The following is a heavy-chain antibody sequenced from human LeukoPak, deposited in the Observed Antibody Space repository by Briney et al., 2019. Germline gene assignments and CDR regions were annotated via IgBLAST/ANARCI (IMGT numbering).Heavy chain of an antibody. Sequence: GGPLRLSCVASGFTVSSNYMNWVRQAPGKGLAWVSIIYSGERTYYADSVKGRFTISRDTSKNTLYLHMNSLRAEDTGMYYCARDNSGSIDYWGQGTLVTVSS. CDR2: IYSGERT. V-gene: IGHV3-53*01. J-gene: IGHJ4*02. CDR1: GFTVSSNY. CDR3: ARDNSGSIDY. D-gene: IGHD1-1*01.